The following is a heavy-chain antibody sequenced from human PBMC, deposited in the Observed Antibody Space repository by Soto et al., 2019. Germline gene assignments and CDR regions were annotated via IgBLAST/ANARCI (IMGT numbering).Heavy chain of an antibody. D-gene: IGHD6-6*01. CDR3: ARDPFSSSSSWGGYGMDV. CDR2: IYYSGST. Sequence: SETLSLTCTVSGGSISSYYWSWIRQPPGKGLEWIGYIYYSGSTNYNPSLKSRVTISVDTSKNQFSLKLSSVTAADTAVYYCARDPFSSSSSWGGYGMDVWGQGTTVTVSS. J-gene: IGHJ6*02. CDR1: GGSISSYY. V-gene: IGHV4-59*01.